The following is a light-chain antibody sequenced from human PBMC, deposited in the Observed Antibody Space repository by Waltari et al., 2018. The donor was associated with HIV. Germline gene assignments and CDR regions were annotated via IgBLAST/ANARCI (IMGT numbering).Light chain of an antibody. CDR1: QKILFSSTNKNY. CDR2: WAS. CDR3: QQYYSTPRT. J-gene: IGKJ1*01. V-gene: IGKV4-1*01. Sequence: DIVLTQSPDSLAVSLGERATLNCKSSQKILFSSTNKNYLSWYQQRPGQPPRLRIYWASSRESGVPERFTGSGSGTNFTLTISRLQADDVAVYFCQQYYSTPRTFGQGTKV.